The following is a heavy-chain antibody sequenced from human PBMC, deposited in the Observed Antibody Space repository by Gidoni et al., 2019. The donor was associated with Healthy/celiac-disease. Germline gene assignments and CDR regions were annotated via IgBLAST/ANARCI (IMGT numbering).Heavy chain of an antibody. J-gene: IGHJ6*02. V-gene: IGHV1-2*02. CDR1: GYTFTGYY. D-gene: IGHD2-15*01. CDR3: ARVDVVVGHYGMDV. CDR2: INPNSGGT. Sequence: QVQLVQSGAEVKKPGASVKVSCKASGYTFTGYYMHWVRQDPGQGLEWIGWINPNSGGTNYAQKFQGRVTMTRDTSISTAYMELSRLRSDDTAVYYCARVDVVVGHYGMDVWGQGTTVTVSS.